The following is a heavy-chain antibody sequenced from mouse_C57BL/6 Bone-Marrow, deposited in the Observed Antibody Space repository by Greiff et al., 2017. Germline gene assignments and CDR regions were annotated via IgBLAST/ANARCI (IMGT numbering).Heavy chain of an antibody. CDR1: GYTFTSYW. CDR2: IDPSDSYT. Sequence: VQLQQPGAELVRPGTSVKLSCKASGYTFTSYWMHWVKQRPGQGLEWIGVIDPSDSYTNYNQKFKGKATLTVDTSSSTAYMQLSSLTSEDSAVYYCARYYSKDYWGQGTTLTVSS. CDR3: ARYYSKDY. J-gene: IGHJ2*01. D-gene: IGHD2-5*01. V-gene: IGHV1-59*01.